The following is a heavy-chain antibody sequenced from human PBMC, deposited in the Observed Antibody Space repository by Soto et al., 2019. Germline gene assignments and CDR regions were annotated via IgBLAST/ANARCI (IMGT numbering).Heavy chain of an antibody. D-gene: IGHD3-3*01. CDR1: GYTFTSYD. V-gene: IGHV1-8*01. Sequence: QVQLVQSGAEVKKPGASVKVSCKASGYTFTSYDINWVRQATGQGLEWMGWMNPNSGNTGYAQKFQGRVTITRNTSISTAYMELSSLRSEDTAVYYCARGIIRYLYYYYGMDVWGQGTTVTVAS. CDR2: MNPNSGNT. J-gene: IGHJ6*02. CDR3: ARGIIRYLYYYYGMDV.